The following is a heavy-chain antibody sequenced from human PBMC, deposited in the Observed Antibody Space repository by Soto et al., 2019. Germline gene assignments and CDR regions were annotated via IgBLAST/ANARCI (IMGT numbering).Heavy chain of an antibody. D-gene: IGHD5-18*01. CDR3: ASRGYSYGYHYYYGMDV. CDR1: GGTFSSYA. J-gene: IGHJ6*02. CDR2: IIPIFGTA. V-gene: IGHV1-69*01. Sequence: VQLVQSGAEVKKPGSSVKVSCKAYGGTFSSYAISWVRQAPGQGLEWMGGIIPIFGTANYAQKFQGRVTITADESTSTAYMELSSLRSEDTAVYYCASRGYSYGYHYYYGMDVWGQGTTVTVSS.